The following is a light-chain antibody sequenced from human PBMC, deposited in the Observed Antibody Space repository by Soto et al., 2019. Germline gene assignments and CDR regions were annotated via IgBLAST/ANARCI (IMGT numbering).Light chain of an antibody. V-gene: IGKV3-20*01. CDR3: QQYGSSPWT. Sequence: DIVLTQSPGTLSLSPGERATLSCRASQSVRGTSLAWYQQKPGQAPRLLIYDASSRATGIPDRFSGGGAGTDFTLTISRLEPEDFAVYYCQQYGSSPWTFGQGTKVDIK. CDR1: QSVRGTS. J-gene: IGKJ1*01. CDR2: DAS.